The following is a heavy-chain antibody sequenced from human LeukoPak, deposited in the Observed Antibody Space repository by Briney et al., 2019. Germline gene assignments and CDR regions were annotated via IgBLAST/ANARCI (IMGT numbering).Heavy chain of an antibody. CDR1: GFTFSSYA. CDR2: ISGSGSST. CDR3: AKDLRYSSSWYPFDY. J-gene: IGHJ4*02. D-gene: IGHD6-13*01. V-gene: IGHV3-23*01. Sequence: GGSLRLSCAASGFTFSSYAMSWVRQAPGKGLEWVSVISGSGSSTDYADSVKGRFTISRDNSKNTLSLQMNSLRAEDTAVYYCAKDLRYSSSWYPFDYWGQGTLVTVSS.